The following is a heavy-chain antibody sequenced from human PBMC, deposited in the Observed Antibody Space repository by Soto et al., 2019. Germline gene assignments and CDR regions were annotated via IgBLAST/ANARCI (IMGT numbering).Heavy chain of an antibody. D-gene: IGHD3-22*01. Sequence: SETLSLTCTVSGGSISSSSHYWGWIRQPPGKGLEWIGSIYYDGSTYDRPSLRSRVTMSVDTSKNQFSLKLSSVTAADTAVYYCARLIYDSRGYYYFDYWGQGTLVTVSS. CDR3: ARLIYDSRGYYYFDY. J-gene: IGHJ4*02. CDR2: IYYDGST. CDR1: GGSISSSSHY. V-gene: IGHV4-39*01.